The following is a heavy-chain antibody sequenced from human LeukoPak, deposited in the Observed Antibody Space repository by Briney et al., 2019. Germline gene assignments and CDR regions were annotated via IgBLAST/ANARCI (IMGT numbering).Heavy chain of an antibody. Sequence: SETLSLTCTVSGGSISSGGYYWSWIRQHPGKGLEWIGYIYYSGSTYYNPSLKSRLTISVDTSKNQFSLKLSSVTAADTAVYYCARSSTTTHSSSWYFGFDYWGQGTLVTVSS. CDR1: GGSISSGGYY. CDR3: ARSSTTTHSSSWYFGFDY. D-gene: IGHD6-13*01. V-gene: IGHV4-31*03. CDR2: IYYSGST. J-gene: IGHJ4*02.